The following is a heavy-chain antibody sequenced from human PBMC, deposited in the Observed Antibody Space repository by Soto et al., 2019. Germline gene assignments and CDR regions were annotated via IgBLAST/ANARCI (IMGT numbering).Heavy chain of an antibody. CDR3: ARDVAMPTGFGLGY. J-gene: IGHJ4*02. D-gene: IGHD3-16*01. CDR2: ISNDGSKK. Sequence: QVQVVESGGNIVQPGTSLRLSCAASGFAFTNHGIHWVRQAPGKGLEWVAHISNDGSKKFYADSVNGRFTISRDNSENTVYLQMTSLRPDDTAVFYCARDVAMPTGFGLGYWGQGTLVTVSS. CDR1: GFAFTNHG. V-gene: IGHV3-30*03.